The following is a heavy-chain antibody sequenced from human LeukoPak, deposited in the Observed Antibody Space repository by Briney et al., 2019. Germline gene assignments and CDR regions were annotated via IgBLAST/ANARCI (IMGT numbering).Heavy chain of an antibody. CDR3: ARQVKSSPSSSWRRLFDP. CDR1: GGSVSSGSYY. J-gene: IGHJ5*02. Sequence: PSETLSLTCTVSGGSVSSGSYYWSWIRQPPGKGLEWIGYIYYSGSTNYNPSLKSRVTISVDTSKNQFSLNLTSVTAADTAVYYCARQVKSSPSSSWRRLFDPWGQGILVTVSS. V-gene: IGHV4-61*01. CDR2: IYYSGST. D-gene: IGHD6-13*01.